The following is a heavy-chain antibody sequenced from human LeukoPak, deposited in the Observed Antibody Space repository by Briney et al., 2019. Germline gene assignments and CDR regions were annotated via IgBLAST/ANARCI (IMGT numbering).Heavy chain of an antibody. CDR2: ISPYNGNT. D-gene: IGHD3-22*01. J-gene: IGHJ5*02. Sequence: ASVKVSCKASGYTFTSYSISWVRQAPGQGLEWMGWISPYNGNTNYAQKLQGRITVTTDTSTSTAYMELRSLRSDDTAMYYCARDGSSGSYNWFDPWGQGTLVTVSS. V-gene: IGHV1-18*01. CDR3: ARDGSSGSYNWFDP. CDR1: GYTFTSYS.